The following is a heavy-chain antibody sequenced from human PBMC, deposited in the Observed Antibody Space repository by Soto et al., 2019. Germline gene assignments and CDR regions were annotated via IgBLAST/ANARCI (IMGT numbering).Heavy chain of an antibody. CDR1: GFTFSSYA. Sequence: PGGSLRLSCAAPGFTFSSYAMSWVRQTPGKGLEWVSAISGSGGSTYYADSVKGRFTISRDNSKNTLYLQMNSLRAEDTAVYYCAKVTYSGSYFPTWYYGMDVWGQGTTVTVSS. V-gene: IGHV3-23*01. D-gene: IGHD1-26*01. CDR3: AKVTYSGSYFPTWYYGMDV. J-gene: IGHJ6*02. CDR2: ISGSGGST.